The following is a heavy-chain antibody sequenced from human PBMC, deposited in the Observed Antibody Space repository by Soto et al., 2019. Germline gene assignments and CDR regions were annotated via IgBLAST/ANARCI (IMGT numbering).Heavy chain of an antibody. CDR3: ARDSGSSWYIGTFDY. V-gene: IGHV3-7*01. D-gene: IGHD6-13*01. CDR2: IKQDGSEK. J-gene: IGHJ4*02. CDR1: GFTFSSYW. Sequence: EVQLVESGGGLVQPGGSLRLSCAASGFTFSSYWMSWVRQAPGKGLEWVANIKQDGSEKYYVDSVKGRFTISRDNAKNSLYLQMNSLRAEDTAVYYCARDSGSSWYIGTFDYWGQGTLVTVSS.